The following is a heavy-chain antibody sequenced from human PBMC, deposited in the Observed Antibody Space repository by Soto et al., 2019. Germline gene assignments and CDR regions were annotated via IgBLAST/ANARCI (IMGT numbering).Heavy chain of an antibody. Sequence: SGPTLVNPTQTLTLTCSFSGFSLTTHGVCVSWIRQPPGKALEWLALIDWDDGKYYNTSLKTRLTISKDNSKNQVVLTLANVDPLDTATYFCSRTRISQRFHHQVYSGMDGWGQGTTVTVSS. V-gene: IGHV2-70*01. CDR3: SRTRISQRFHHQVYSGMDG. CDR2: IDWDDGK. D-gene: IGHD4-4*01. J-gene: IGHJ6*02. CDR1: GFSLTTHGVC.